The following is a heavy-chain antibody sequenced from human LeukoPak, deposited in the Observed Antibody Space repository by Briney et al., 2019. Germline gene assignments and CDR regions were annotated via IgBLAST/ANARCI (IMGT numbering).Heavy chain of an antibody. J-gene: IGHJ4*02. CDR3: ARDRPRDYYDSSGYYDY. CDR2: ISAYNGNT. Sequence: GASVKVSCKASGYTFTSYDINWVRQAPGQGLEWMGWISAYNGNTNYAQKLQGRVTMTTDTSTSTAYMELRSLRSDDTAVYYCARDRPRDYYDSSGYYDYWGQGTLVTVSS. V-gene: IGHV1-18*01. CDR1: GYTFTSYD. D-gene: IGHD3-22*01.